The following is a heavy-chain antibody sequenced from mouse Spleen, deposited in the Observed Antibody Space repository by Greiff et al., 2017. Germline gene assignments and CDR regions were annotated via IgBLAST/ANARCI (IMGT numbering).Heavy chain of an antibody. J-gene: IGHJ2*01. CDR3: ARHRTTANYYFDY. D-gene: IGHD1-2*01. CDR1: GFTFSSYA. CDR2: ISSGGSYT. V-gene: IGHV5-9-3*01. Sequence: EVKVVESGGGLVKPGGSLKLSCAASGFTFSSYAMSWVRQTPEKRLEWVATISSGGSYTYYPDSVKGRFTISRDNAKNTLYLQMSSLRSEDTAMYYCARHRTTANYYFDYWGQGTTLTVSS.